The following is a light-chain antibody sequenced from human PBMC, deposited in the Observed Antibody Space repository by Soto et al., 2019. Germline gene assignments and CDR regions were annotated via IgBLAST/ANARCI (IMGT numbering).Light chain of an antibody. J-gene: IGKJ1*01. CDR1: PSVSGSN. CDR3: QQYGR. Sequence: EIVLTQCPGPLSLSPGERATLSCRASPSVSGSNLAWYQQKPGQAPRLVIYGASSRATGIPDRFSGSGSGTDFTLTISRLEPEDFAVYYCQQYGRFGEATKVDIK. CDR2: GAS. V-gene: IGKV3-20*01.